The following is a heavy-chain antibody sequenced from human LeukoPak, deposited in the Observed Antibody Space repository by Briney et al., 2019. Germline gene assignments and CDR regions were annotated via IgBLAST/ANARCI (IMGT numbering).Heavy chain of an antibody. J-gene: IGHJ4*02. CDR2: IYTCGST. CDR3: ASGRRVGATGY. CDR1: GGSISSGSYY. Sequence: PSETLSLTCTVSGGSISSGSYYWSWIRQPAGKGLEWIGRIYTCGSTNYNPSLKSRVTISVDTSKNQFSLKLSSVTAADTAVYYCASGRRVGATGYWGQGTLVTVSS. D-gene: IGHD1-26*01. V-gene: IGHV4-61*02.